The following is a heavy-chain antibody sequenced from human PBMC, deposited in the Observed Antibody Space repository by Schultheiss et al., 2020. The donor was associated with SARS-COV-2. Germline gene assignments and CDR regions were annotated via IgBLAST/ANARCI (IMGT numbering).Heavy chain of an antibody. CDR2: IYHSGST. D-gene: IGHD1-20*01. Sequence: SETLSLTCTVSGGSISSGGYYWSWIRQPPGKVLEWIGYIYHSGSTYYNPSLKSRITISLDTSKNQFSLKLRSVTAADTAVYYCARVFGVTGTDYWGQGTLVTVSS. CDR1: GGSISSGGYY. J-gene: IGHJ4*02. V-gene: IGHV4-30-4*01. CDR3: ARVFGVTGTDY.